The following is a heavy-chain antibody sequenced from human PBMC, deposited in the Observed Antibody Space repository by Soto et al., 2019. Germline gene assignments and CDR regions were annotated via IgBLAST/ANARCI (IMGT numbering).Heavy chain of an antibody. CDR1: GDSVSTNIAA. CDR2: TYYRSKWYY. J-gene: IGHJ4*02. CDR3: ARDPNSSGWFGLDY. Sequence: PSQTLSLTCAISGDSVSTNIAAWNWIRQSPSRGLEWLGRTYYRSKWYYDYAVSVKSRITINPDTSKNQFSLQLNSVTPEDTAVYYCARDPNSSGWFGLDYWGQGTPVTVSS. V-gene: IGHV6-1*01. D-gene: IGHD6-19*01.